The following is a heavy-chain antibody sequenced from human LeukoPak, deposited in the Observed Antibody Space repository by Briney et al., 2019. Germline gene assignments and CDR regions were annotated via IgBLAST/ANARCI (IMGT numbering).Heavy chain of an antibody. CDR2: IYSGGST. V-gene: IGHV3-53*01. CDR3: ARVLTTVTTSPVRAFDI. D-gene: IGHD4-17*01. J-gene: IGHJ3*02. CDR1: GFTVSSNY. Sequence: GGSLRLSCAASGFTVSSNYVSWVRQAPGKGLEWVSVIYSGGSTYYADSVKGRFTISRDNSKNTLYLQMNSLRAEDTAVYYCARVLTTVTTSPVRAFDIWGQGTMVTVSS.